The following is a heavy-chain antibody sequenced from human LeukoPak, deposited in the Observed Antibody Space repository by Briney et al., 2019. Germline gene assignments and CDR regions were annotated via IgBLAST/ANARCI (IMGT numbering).Heavy chain of an antibody. D-gene: IGHD3-16*01. J-gene: IGHJ4*02. CDR3: TTAPAGYGLDDY. CDR2: FKSKVDGGTT. CDR1: GFTFSNAW. Sequence: GESLRPSCVASGFTFSNAWMSWVRQAPGKGLEWVGRFKSKVDGGTTDYAAPVKGRFTFSRDDSKNTLYLQMNSLKTEDTAVYYCTTAPAGYGLDDYWGQGTLVTVSS. V-gene: IGHV3-15*01.